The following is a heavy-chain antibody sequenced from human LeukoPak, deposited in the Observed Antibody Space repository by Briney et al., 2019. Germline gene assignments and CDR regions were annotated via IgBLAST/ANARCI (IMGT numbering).Heavy chain of an antibody. J-gene: IGHJ5*02. Sequence: SETLSLTCTVSGGSISSYYWSWIRQPAGKGLEWIGRIYTSGSTNYNPSLKRRVTMSVDTSKNQFSLKLSSVTAADTAVYYCARSSNDFWSGYYDLNWFDPWGQGTLVTVSS. CDR3: ARSSNDFWSGYYDLNWFDP. CDR1: GGSISSYY. CDR2: IYTSGST. D-gene: IGHD3-3*01. V-gene: IGHV4-4*07.